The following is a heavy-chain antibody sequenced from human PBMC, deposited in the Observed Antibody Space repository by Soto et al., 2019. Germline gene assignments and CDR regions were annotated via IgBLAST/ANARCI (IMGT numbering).Heavy chain of an antibody. CDR3: AKLLGISGWSFDY. D-gene: IGHD3-22*01. CDR1: GFTFNIYA. V-gene: IGHV3-23*01. CDR2: ISNSGST. Sequence: EVQVLESGGGLVQPGGSLRLSCAASGFTFNIYAMSWVRQVPGKGLEWVSTISNSGSTHSADSVKGRFTISRDNSKNTVYLQMNSLGAEDTAVYYCAKLLGISGWSFDYWGQGTLVTVSS. J-gene: IGHJ4*02.